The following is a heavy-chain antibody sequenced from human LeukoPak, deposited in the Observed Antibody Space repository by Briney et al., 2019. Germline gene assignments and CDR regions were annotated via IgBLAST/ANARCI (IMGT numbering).Heavy chain of an antibody. D-gene: IGHD2-2*01. CDR1: GFTFDDYA. Sequence: GGSLRLSCAASGFTFDDYAMHWVRQAPGKGLEWVSGISWNSGSIGYADSVKGRFTISRDNAKNSLYLQMNSLRAEDTALYYCAKAGTLYCISTSGSASYYGMDVWGQGTTVTVSS. V-gene: IGHV3-9*01. CDR2: ISWNSGSI. CDR3: AKAGTLYCISTSGSASYYGMDV. J-gene: IGHJ6*02.